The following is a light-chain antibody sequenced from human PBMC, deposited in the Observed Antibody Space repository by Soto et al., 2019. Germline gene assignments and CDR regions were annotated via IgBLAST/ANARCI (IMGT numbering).Light chain of an antibody. V-gene: IGKV3-20*01. CDR3: QQYGSSPYT. CDR1: QSVRSSY. Sequence: ENVLTQSPGTLSLSPGERATLSCRASQSVRSSYLAWYQQRPGHAPRLLIYGASTRATDIPDRFSGSGSGKDFTLTISSLEPEDFSMFYCQQYGSSPYTFGQGTKLEI. J-gene: IGKJ2*01. CDR2: GAS.